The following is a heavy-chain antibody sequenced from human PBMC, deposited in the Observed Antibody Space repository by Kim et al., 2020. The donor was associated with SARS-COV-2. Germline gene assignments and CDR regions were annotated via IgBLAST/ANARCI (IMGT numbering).Heavy chain of an antibody. CDR1: GGSFSGYY. V-gene: IGHV4-34*01. CDR2: INHSGST. D-gene: IGHD6-13*01. J-gene: IGHJ6*02. Sequence: SETLSLTCAVYGGSFSGYYWSWIRQPPGKGLEWIGEINHSGSTNYNPSLKSRVTISVDTSKNQFSLKLSSVTAADTAVYYCARGFGYSSSWYLNNYYYYGMDVWGQGTTVTVSS. CDR3: ARGFGYSSSWYLNNYYYYGMDV.